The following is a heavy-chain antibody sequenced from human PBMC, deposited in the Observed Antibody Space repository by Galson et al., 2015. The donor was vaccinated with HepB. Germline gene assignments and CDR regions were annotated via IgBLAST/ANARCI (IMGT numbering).Heavy chain of an antibody. CDR1: GYTFTGYD. CDR3: ARGGDSSSAFDY. Sequence: SVKASCKASGYTFTGYDINWVRQATGQGLEWMGWMRPNSGNTGYAQKFQGRVTMTRNTSISTAYMELNSLRPEDTAVYYCARGGDSSSAFDYWGQGTLITVSS. V-gene: IGHV1-8*01. J-gene: IGHJ4*02. D-gene: IGHD6-6*01. CDR2: MRPNSGNT.